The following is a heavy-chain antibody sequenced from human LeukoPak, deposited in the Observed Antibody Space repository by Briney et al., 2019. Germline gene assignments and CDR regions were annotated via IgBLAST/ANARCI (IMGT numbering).Heavy chain of an antibody. J-gene: IGHJ4*02. CDR3: GRGGGVDILTGFQY. V-gene: IGHV1-69*04. CDR2: IIPILDVT. CDR1: GGTFTNYA. D-gene: IGHD3-9*01. Sequence: SVKVSCKASGGTFTNYAINWVRQAPGQGLEWMGRIIPILDVTNYAQKFQGRVTITADQSTRTAYMELSSLRSEDTAVYYCGRGGGVDILTGFQYWGQGTLVTVSS.